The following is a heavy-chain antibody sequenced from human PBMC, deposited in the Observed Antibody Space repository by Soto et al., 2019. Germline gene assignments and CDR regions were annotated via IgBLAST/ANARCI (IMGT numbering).Heavy chain of an antibody. Sequence: GALRLPCAAPGFTFRSYAMHWVRQAPGKGLEWVAVITYYGSNKYYADSVKGRFTISRDNSKNTLYLQMNSLRAEDTAVYYCASEVGWASSSWYPNYYYYYGMDVWGQGTTVTVSS. CDR2: ITYYGSNK. D-gene: IGHD6-13*01. V-gene: IGHV3-30-3*01. J-gene: IGHJ6*02. CDR1: GFTFRSYA. CDR3: ASEVGWASSSWYPNYYYYYGMDV.